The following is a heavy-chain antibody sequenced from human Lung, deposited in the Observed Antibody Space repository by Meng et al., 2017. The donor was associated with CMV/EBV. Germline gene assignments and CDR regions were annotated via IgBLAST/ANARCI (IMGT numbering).Heavy chain of an antibody. CDR2: IHYSGST. V-gene: IGHV4-61*01. D-gene: IGHD3-3*01. J-gene: IGHJ4*02. Sequence: ESLKISCTVPGYSVSSGYYYWTWIRQPPGKGLEWIGYIHYSGSTNYNPSLKSRVTITADTSKNQFSLKLSSVTAADTAVYYCARGGQETTIFGLVMGYYFDSWGQGXLVTVSS. CDR1: GYSVSSGYYY. CDR3: ARGGQETTIFGLVMGYYFDS.